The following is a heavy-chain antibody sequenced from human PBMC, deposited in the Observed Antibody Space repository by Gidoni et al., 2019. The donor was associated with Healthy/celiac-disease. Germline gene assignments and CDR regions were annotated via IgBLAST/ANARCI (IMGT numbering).Heavy chain of an antibody. CDR3: ARGLGHRAAPPGY. CDR1: GGSFSGYY. CDR2: INHSGST. V-gene: IGHV4-34*01. Sequence: QVQLQQWGAGLLKPSETLSLTCAVYGGSFSGYYWSWIRQPPGKGLEWIGEINHSGSTNYNPSLKSRVTISVDTSKNQFSLKLSSVTAADTAVYYCARGLGHRAAPPGYWGQGTLVTVSS. J-gene: IGHJ4*02. D-gene: IGHD6-13*01.